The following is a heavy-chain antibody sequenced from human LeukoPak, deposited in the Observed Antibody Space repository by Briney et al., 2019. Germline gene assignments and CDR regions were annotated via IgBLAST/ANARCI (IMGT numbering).Heavy chain of an antibody. V-gene: IGHV4-61*02. CDR1: GGSISSGSYY. Sequence: SETLSLTCTVSGGSISSGSYYWSWIRQPAGKGLEWIGRIYTSGSTNYNPSLKSRVTISVDTSKNQFSLKLSSVTAADTAVYYCARDYGGNGVKHFHRYYYYYMDVWGKGTTVTISS. D-gene: IGHD4-23*01. CDR3: ARDYGGNGVKHFHRYYYYYMDV. CDR2: IYTSGST. J-gene: IGHJ6*03.